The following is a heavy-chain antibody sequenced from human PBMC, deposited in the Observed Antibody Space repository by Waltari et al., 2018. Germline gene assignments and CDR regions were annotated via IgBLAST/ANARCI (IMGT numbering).Heavy chain of an antibody. CDR1: GGSFSGYY. CDR2: LDHSGRT. CDR3: ARGYDFWSGYQHWYFDL. V-gene: IGHV4-34*01. Sequence: QVQLQQWGAGLLKPSETLSLTCAVYGGSFSGYYWSWIRQPPGKGLEWIGELDHSGRTNYSPSLKSRVTMSVDTSKNQFSLKLSSVTAADTAVYYCARGYDFWSGYQHWYFDLWGRGTLVTVSS. J-gene: IGHJ2*01. D-gene: IGHD3-3*01.